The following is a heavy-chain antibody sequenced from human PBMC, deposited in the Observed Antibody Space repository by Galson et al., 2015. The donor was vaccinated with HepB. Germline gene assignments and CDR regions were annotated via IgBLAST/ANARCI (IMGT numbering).Heavy chain of an antibody. D-gene: IGHD3-3*01. J-gene: IGHJ4*02. V-gene: IGHV5-10-1*01. CDR1: GYSFNNYW. CDR3: ARRKRDFWSGYYFIDY. Sequence: QSGAEVKKPGESLRISCKGSGYSFNNYWISWVRQMPGKGLEWMGRIDPSDSSTNYSPSFQGRVTISDDKSINTAYLQWNNLKASDTAMYFCARRKRDFWSGYYFIDYWGQGTLVTVSS. CDR2: IDPSDSST.